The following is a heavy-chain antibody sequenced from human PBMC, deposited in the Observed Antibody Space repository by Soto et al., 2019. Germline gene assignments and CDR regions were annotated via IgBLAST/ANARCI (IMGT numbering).Heavy chain of an antibody. V-gene: IGHV4-59*08. D-gene: IGHD5-12*01. Sequence: QVQLQGSGPGLVKPSETLSLTCTVSGGSLSSHYWSWIRQPPGQGLEWIGYVYYSGSTNYNPSLRSRVTISMDTSKSQFSLRLSSVTAADTAVYFCASLDGYDPHFDYWGQGALVTVSS. CDR2: VYYSGST. J-gene: IGHJ4*02. CDR1: GGSLSSHY. CDR3: ASLDGYDPHFDY.